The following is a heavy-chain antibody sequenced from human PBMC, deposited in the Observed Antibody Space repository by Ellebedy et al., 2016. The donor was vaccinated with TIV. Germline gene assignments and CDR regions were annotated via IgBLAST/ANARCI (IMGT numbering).Heavy chain of an antibody. CDR2: INHSGST. V-gene: IGHV4-34*01. Sequence: SETLSLTCAVYGGSLSGYYWSWIRQPPGKGLEWIGEINHSGSTNYNPSLKSRVTISVDTSKNQFSLKLSSVTAADTAVYYCARVAAAAGTFYYGMDVWGQGTTVTVSS. CDR3: ARVAAAAGTFYYGMDV. D-gene: IGHD6-13*01. J-gene: IGHJ6*02. CDR1: GGSLSGYY.